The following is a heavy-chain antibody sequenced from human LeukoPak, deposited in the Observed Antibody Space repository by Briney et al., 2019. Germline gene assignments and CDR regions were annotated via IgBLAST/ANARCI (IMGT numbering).Heavy chain of an antibody. Sequence: PGGSLRLSCAASGFTFSSYGMHWVRQAPGKGLEWVSAISGSGGSTYYADSVKGRFTISRDNSKNTLYLQMNSLRAEDTAVYYCAKDCSSTSCYGYWGQGTLVTVSS. J-gene: IGHJ4*02. D-gene: IGHD2-2*01. V-gene: IGHV3-23*01. CDR3: AKDCSSTSCYGY. CDR2: ISGSGGST. CDR1: GFTFSSYG.